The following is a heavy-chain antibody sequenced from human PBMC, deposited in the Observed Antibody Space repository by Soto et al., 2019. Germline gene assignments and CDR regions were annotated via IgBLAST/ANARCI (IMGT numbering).Heavy chain of an antibody. CDR1: GYSFTSYW. CDR3: ARQVQMVTMVRGVPYYYYMDV. Sequence: GESLKISCKGSGYSFTSYWMGWVRQMTGKGLEWMGIIYPGDSDTRYSPSFQGQVTISADKSISTAYLQWSSLKASDTAMYYCARQVQMVTMVRGVPYYYYMDVWGKGTTVTVSS. V-gene: IGHV5-51*01. J-gene: IGHJ6*03. CDR2: IYPGDSDT. D-gene: IGHD3-10*01.